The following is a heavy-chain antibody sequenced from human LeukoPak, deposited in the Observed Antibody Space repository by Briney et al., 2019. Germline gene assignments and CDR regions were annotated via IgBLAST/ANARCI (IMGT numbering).Heavy chain of an antibody. Sequence: PGGSLRFSCAASGFNFSDYYMSWIRQAPGKGLEWVSYISSSGSTIYYADSVKGRFTISRDNAKNSMYLQMNSLRAEDTAVYYCAREPKLGSFDYWGQGTLVTVSS. J-gene: IGHJ4*02. CDR2: ISSSGSTI. V-gene: IGHV3-11*01. CDR3: AREPKLGSFDY. D-gene: IGHD7-27*01. CDR1: GFNFSDYY.